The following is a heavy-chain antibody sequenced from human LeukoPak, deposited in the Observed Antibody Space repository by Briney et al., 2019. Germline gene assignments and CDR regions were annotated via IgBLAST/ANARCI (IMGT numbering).Heavy chain of an antibody. Sequence: SETLSLTCTVSGGSYYWSWIRQPPGTGLEWIGFVYYSGNTNYNPSLKSRVTISLDTSKNQFSLKLRSVTTADTAVYYCARGRYQLDYWGQGTLVTVSS. V-gene: IGHV4-59*01. D-gene: IGHD2-2*01. CDR3: ARGRYQLDY. J-gene: IGHJ4*02. CDR2: VYYSGNT. CDR1: GGSYY.